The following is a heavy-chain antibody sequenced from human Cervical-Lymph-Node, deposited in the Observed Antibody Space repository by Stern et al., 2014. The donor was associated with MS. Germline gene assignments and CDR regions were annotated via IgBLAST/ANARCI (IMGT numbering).Heavy chain of an antibody. CDR3: ARATDL. CDR1: GASITSYY. V-gene: IGHV4-59*01. CDR2: IYYRGNT. Sequence: DQLVESGPGLLRPSETLSLTCTVSGASITSYYWSWIRQPPGKGLEWIGYIYYRGNTNYNASLKGRVAISIGTSKTQVSLRLSSVTAADTAVYYCARATDLWGQGTLVTVSS. J-gene: IGHJ5*02.